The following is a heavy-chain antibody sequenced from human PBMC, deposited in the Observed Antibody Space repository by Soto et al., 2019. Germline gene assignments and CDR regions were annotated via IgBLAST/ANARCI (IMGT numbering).Heavy chain of an antibody. CDR2: ISGSGDST. Sequence: PGGSLRLSCAASGFTFSSYGMNWVRQAPGKGLEWVSGISGSGDSTYYADSVKGRFTISRDNSKNTLYLQMSSLRTEDTAIYYCAKGSTANRPGDGYDPWGQGTLVTVSS. CDR1: GFTFSSYG. J-gene: IGHJ5*02. V-gene: IGHV3-23*01. CDR3: AKGSTANRPGDGYDP. D-gene: IGHD2-2*01.